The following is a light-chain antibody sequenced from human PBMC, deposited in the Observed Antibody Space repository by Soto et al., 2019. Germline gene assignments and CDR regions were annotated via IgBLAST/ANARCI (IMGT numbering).Light chain of an antibody. CDR1: HDIGNS. J-gene: IGKJ3*01. CDR2: DAY. Sequence: DTQMTQSPPSLSASAGDRVTITCQASHDIGNSLNWYQDKPGQAPKLVIYDAYNLETGVPSTFSGNGYGTDFTFTISSLRPEDIATYYCQKSDHLPLFGPGTKVDI. V-gene: IGKV1-33*01. CDR3: QKSDHLPL.